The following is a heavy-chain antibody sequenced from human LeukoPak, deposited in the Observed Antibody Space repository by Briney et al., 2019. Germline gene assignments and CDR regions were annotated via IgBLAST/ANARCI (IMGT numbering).Heavy chain of an antibody. CDR2: IYYSGST. V-gene: IGHV4-31*03. D-gene: IGHD2-15*01. Sequence: SETLSLTCTVSGGSISSGGYYWSWIRQHPGKGLEWIGYIYYSGSTYYNPSLKSRVTISVDTSKNQFSLNLSSVTAADTAVYYCARYCSGGSCSRDAFDIWGQGTMVTVPS. CDR1: GGSISSGGYY. CDR3: ARYCSGGSCSRDAFDI. J-gene: IGHJ3*02.